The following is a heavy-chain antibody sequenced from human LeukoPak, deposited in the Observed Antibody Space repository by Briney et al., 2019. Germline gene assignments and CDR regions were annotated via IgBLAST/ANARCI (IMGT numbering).Heavy chain of an antibody. CDR2: FDPEDGET. J-gene: IGHJ4*02. CDR1: GYTLTELS. Sequence: ASVKVSCKVSGYTLTELSVHWVRQAPGKGLEWMGGFDPEDGETIYAQKFQGRVTMTEDTSTDTAYMELSSLRSEDTAVYYCATDLDYYDSSGIDYWGQGTLVTVSS. CDR3: ATDLDYYDSSGIDY. V-gene: IGHV1-24*01. D-gene: IGHD3-22*01.